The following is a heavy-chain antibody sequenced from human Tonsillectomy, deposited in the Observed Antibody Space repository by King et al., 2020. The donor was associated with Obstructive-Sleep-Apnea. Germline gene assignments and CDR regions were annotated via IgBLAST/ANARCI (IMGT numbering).Heavy chain of an antibody. Sequence: VQLVESGGGLVQPGGSLRLSCAASGFTLSSYLMKLVLPAPGKGREGVANIKQNGNVKYYLDSVKGRFTIPRENAKNSLYLQMNSLRAEDTAVYYCARGRGDYWGQGTLVTVSS. CDR3: ARGRGDY. CDR2: IKQNGNVK. CDR1: GFTLSSYL. V-gene: IGHV3-7*01. J-gene: IGHJ4*02.